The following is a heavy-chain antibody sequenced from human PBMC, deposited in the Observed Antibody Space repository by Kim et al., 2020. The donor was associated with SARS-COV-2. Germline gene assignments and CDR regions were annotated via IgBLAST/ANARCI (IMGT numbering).Heavy chain of an antibody. CDR2: IWYDGSNK. V-gene: IGHV3-33*01. J-gene: IGHJ4*02. CDR3: ARDLGDYDSSGYPGY. Sequence: GGSLRLSCAASGFTFSSYGMHWVRQAPGKGLEWVAVIWYDGSNKYYADSVKGRFTISRDNSKNTLYLQMNSLRAEDTAVYYCARDLGDYDSSGYPGYWGQGTLVTVSS. D-gene: IGHD3-22*01. CDR1: GFTFSSYG.